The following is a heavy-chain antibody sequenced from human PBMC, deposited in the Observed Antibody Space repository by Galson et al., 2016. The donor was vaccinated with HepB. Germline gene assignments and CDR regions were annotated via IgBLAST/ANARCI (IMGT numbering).Heavy chain of an antibody. CDR2: ISTGSSYI. J-gene: IGHJ2*01. D-gene: IGHD3-22*01. V-gene: IGHV3-21*01. Sequence: SLRLSCAASGFTFSTYTMNWVRQAPGKGLEWVSSISTGSSYIYYADSVKGRFTISRDNAKNSLYLQMNSLRGEDTAVYYCAREAFYYDTWGRGTLVTVSS. CDR1: GFTFSTYT. CDR3: AREAFYYDT.